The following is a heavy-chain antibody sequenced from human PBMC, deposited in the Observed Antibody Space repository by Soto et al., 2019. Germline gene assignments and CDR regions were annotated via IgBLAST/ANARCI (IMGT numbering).Heavy chain of an antibody. D-gene: IGHD3-3*01. CDR2: IHDSGST. CDR3: ARGSRSGYYAY. CDR1: GGSMSNYY. V-gene: IGHV4-59*13. J-gene: IGHJ4*02. Sequence: QVQLQESGPGLVKSLETLSLTCTVSGGSMSNYYCSWIRQPPGQGLEWIGYIHDSGSTNYSSSPKSRVTISLDTYKHHVSLNLTTVTAADTAVYFCARGSRSGYYAYGGQGTLVTVSS.